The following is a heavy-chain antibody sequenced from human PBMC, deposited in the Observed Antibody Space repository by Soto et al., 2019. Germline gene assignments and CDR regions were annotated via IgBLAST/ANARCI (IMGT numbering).Heavy chain of an antibody. CDR2: ISSSSSTI. V-gene: IGHV3-48*01. J-gene: IGHJ4*02. D-gene: IGHD6-13*01. Sequence: GGSLRLSCAASGFTFSSYSMNWVRQAPGKGLEWVSYISSSSSTIYYADSLKGRFTISRDNAKNSLYLQMNSLGAEDTVVYYCSRTVSSSSTPRFDFCVQGTRVTVHS. CDR1: GFTFSSYS. CDR3: SRTVSSSSTPRFDF.